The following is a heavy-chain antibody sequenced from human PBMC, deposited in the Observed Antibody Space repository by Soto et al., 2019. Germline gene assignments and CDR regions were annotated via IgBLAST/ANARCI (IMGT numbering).Heavy chain of an antibody. CDR1: GGSISSGGYY. V-gene: IGHV4-31*03. J-gene: IGHJ4*02. D-gene: IGHD2-15*01. Sequence: SETLSLTCTVSGGSISSGGYYWSWIRQHPGKGLEWIGYIYYSGSTYYNPSLKSRVTISVDTSKNQFSLKLSSVTAADTAVYYCARADCSGGSCYALFDYWGQGTLVTVSS. CDR3: ARADCSGGSCYALFDY. CDR2: IYYSGST.